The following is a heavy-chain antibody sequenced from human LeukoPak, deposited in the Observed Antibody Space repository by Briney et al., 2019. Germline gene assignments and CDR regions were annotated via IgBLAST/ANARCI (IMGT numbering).Heavy chain of an antibody. CDR3: AKSLGERCYYFYYFDY. CDR1: GFTFSSYA. J-gene: IGHJ4*02. CDR2: ISGSGGST. V-gene: IGHV3-23*01. D-gene: IGHD3-22*01. Sequence: GGSLRLSCAASGFTFSSYAMSWVRQAPGKGLEWVSAISGSGGSTYYADSVKGRFTISRDNSKNTLYLQMNSLRAEDTAVYYCAKSLGERCYYFYYFDYWGQGTLVTVSS.